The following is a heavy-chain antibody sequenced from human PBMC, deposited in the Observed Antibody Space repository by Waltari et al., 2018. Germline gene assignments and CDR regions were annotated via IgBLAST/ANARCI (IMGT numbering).Heavy chain of an antibody. V-gene: IGHV4-59*11. D-gene: IGHD3-16*01. J-gene: IGHJ5*02. CDR2: IYYSGST. Sequence: QVQLQESGPGLVKPSETLSLTCTVSGGSISSHYWSWIRQPPGKGLEWIGYIYYSGSTNYTPALMRRGPISVDPPNHQFSLKLRSVSAADTAVYYCARGGVLGDNWFDPWGQGTLVTVSS. CDR3: ARGGVLGDNWFDP. CDR1: GGSISSHY.